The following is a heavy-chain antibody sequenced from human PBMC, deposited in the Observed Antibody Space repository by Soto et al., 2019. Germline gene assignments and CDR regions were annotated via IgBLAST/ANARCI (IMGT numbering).Heavy chain of an antibody. D-gene: IGHD2-2*02. J-gene: IGHJ3*02. Sequence: EVQLVESGGGLVKPRGSLRLSCVESGFALSSYSMIWVRQAPGKGLEWVSSISTSSSPIFYADSLKGRFTISRDNAKNSLYLQMNSLRAEDTAIYYCLRGGRGYTRDDVSDIWGQGTMVTVSS. CDR3: LRGGRGYTRDDVSDI. CDR1: GFALSSYS. V-gene: IGHV3-21*06. CDR2: ISTSSSPI.